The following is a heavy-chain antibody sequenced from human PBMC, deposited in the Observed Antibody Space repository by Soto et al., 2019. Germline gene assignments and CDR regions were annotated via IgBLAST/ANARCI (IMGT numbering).Heavy chain of an antibody. CDR2: ISTSNSYI. D-gene: IGHD3-22*01. J-gene: IGHJ4*02. CDR1: GFRYSTYS. CDR3: TRDPVPDSSGYFPFDD. V-gene: IGHV3-21*01. Sequence: PGGSLSLSCAACGFRYSTYSMNWVRQAPGKGPEWVASISTSNSYIYYADSGRGRFTISRDNAKNSLFLQMNSLRADDTAVYYCTRDPVPDSSGYFPFDDWGQGTLVTVSS.